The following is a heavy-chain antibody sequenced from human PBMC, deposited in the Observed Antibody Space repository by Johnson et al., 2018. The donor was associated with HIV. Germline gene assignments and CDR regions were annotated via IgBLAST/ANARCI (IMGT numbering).Heavy chain of an antibody. CDR1: GFTFDVNA. D-gene: IGHD6-13*01. V-gene: IGHV3-20*04. J-gene: IGHJ3*01. CDR3: ARLMAARTLDDAFDL. CDR2: INWNGGST. Sequence: QLVESRVGVIRPGGSLILSSAASGFTFDVNAMTGVRQPPGRGLEWVSGINWNGGSTGYTDSVKGRFTISRDNAKNSLYLQMNSLRVEDTALYYCARLMAARTLDDAFDLWGQGTMVTVSS.